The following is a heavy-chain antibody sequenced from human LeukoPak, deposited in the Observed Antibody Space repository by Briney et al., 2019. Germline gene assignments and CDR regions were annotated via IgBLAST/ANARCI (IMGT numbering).Heavy chain of an antibody. CDR3: AKAPPPFCSGGSCFDAFDI. V-gene: IGHV3-23*01. CDR1: GFTFSSYA. D-gene: IGHD2-15*01. CDR2: ISHSGVTT. J-gene: IGHJ3*02. Sequence: GGSLRLSCAASGFTFSSYAMSWVRQAPGKGLEWVSAISHSGVTTYYADSVKGRFTISRDNSKNTLHLQMNSLRAEDTAVYYCAKAPPPFCSGGSCFDAFDIWGQGTMVTVSS.